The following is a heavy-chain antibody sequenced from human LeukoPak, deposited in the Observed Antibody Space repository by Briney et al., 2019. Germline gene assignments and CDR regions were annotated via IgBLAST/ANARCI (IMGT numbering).Heavy chain of an antibody. V-gene: IGHV3-21*01. CDR2: ITGSGTNM. D-gene: IGHD4-23*01. J-gene: IGHJ4*02. Sequence: GGSLRLSCVGSGFTFSSYSMNWVRQAPGKGLEWVSSITGSGTNMFYADSVRGRFTISRENAKNSLYLQMHSLTADDTAVYYCARDGGWQYGGNLDYWGQGTLVTVSS. CDR3: ARDGGWQYGGNLDY. CDR1: GFTFSSYS.